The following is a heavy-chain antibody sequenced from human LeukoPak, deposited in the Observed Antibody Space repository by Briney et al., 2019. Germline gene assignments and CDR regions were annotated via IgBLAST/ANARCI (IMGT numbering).Heavy chain of an antibody. Sequence: PGGSLRLSCAASGFTFSTYGMHWVRQAPGKGLEWVAVISYDGSNKYYADSVKGRFTISRDNSKNTLYLQMDSLRDEDTAVYYCARDVPFVHGGGGQGTLVTVSS. CDR2: ISYDGSNK. J-gene: IGHJ4*02. D-gene: IGHD3-16*01. CDR1: GFTFSTYG. V-gene: IGHV3-30*03. CDR3: ARDVPFVHGG.